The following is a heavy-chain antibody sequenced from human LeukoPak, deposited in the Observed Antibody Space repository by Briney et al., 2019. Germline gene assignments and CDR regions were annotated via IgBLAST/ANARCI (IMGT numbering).Heavy chain of an antibody. CDR2: INPNSGGT. CDR1: GYTFTGYY. V-gene: IGHV1-2*02. CDR3: ARVPTLGYSSRWPFLDY. D-gene: IGHD6-13*01. Sequence: ASVKVSCKASGYTFTGYYMHWVRQAPGQGLEWMGWINPNSGGTNYAQKFQGRVTMTRDTSISTAYMELSRLRSDDTAVYYCARVPTLGYSSRWPFLDYWGQGTLVTVSS. J-gene: IGHJ4*02.